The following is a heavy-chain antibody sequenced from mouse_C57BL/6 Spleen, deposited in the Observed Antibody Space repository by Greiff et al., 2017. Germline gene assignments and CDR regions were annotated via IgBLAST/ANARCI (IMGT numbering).Heavy chain of an antibody. Sequence: QVQLQQSGAELARPGASVKMSCKASGYTFTSYTMHWVKQRPGQGLEWIGYINPSSGYTKYNQKFKDKATLTADKSSSTAYMQLSSLTSEDSAVYYCARQVRGDWFAYWGQGTLVTVSA. V-gene: IGHV1-4*01. J-gene: IGHJ3*01. CDR3: ARQVRGDWFAY. D-gene: IGHD2-12*01. CDR2: INPSSGYT. CDR1: GYTFTSYT.